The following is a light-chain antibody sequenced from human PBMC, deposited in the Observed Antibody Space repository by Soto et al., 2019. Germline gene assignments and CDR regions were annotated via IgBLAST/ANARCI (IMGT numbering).Light chain of an antibody. V-gene: IGLV1-44*01. Sequence: QSVLTQPPSASGTPGQTVTISCSGSSSNIGSEYVYWYQQFPGTAPRLLIYNNNRRPSGVPDRFSGSKSGTSASLAISGLQSEDEADYYCAAWDDSLNGYVFGTGTKVTVL. J-gene: IGLJ1*01. CDR2: NNN. CDR3: AAWDDSLNGYV. CDR1: SSNIGSEY.